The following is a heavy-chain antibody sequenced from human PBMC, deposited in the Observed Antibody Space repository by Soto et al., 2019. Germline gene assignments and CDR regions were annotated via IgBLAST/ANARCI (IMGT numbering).Heavy chain of an antibody. V-gene: IGHV3-23*01. CDR1: GFTFNTYP. CDR2: ISSTAGRTS. CDR3: AKGVLSFHYGMEV. D-gene: IGHD3-10*01. J-gene: IGHJ6*02. Sequence: LRLSCATSGFTFNTYPMTWVRQAPGKGLEWVSSISSTAGRTSSYADSVKDRFAISRDFSDNTVYLQMNNLRVDDTAVYFCAKGVLSFHYGMEVWGQGTTVTVSS.